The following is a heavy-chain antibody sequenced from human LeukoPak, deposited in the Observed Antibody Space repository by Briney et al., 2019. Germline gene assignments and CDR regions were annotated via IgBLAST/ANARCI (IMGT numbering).Heavy chain of an antibody. V-gene: IGHV3-30-3*01. J-gene: IGHJ4*02. Sequence: GRSLRLSCTASGFIFSNYAMDWVRQAPGKGLEWVAIISYDGSNKYYADSVKGRFTISRDNSKNTLYLQVNSLRAEDTAVYYCARDSGSVRDYLDYWGQGTLVTVSS. CDR3: ARDSGSVRDYLDY. D-gene: IGHD1-26*01. CDR1: GFIFSNYA. CDR2: ISYDGSNK.